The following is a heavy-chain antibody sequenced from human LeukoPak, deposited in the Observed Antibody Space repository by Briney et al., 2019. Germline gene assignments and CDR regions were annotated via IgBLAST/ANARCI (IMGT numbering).Heavy chain of an antibody. CDR2: ILYDGSNK. D-gene: IGHD3-9*01. CDR1: GFTFSSYA. Sequence: GRSLRLSCAASGFTFSSYAMHWVRQAPGKGLEWVAVILYDGSNKYYADSVKGRFTISRDNSKNTLYLQMNSLRAEDTAVYYCARVSGKFYDILTGYYSYWGQGTPVTVSS. CDR3: ARVSGKFYDILTGYYSY. J-gene: IGHJ4*02. V-gene: IGHV3-30-3*01.